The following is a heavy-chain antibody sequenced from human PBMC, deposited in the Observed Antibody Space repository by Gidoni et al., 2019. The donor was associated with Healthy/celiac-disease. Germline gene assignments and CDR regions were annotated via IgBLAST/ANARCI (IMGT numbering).Heavy chain of an antibody. CDR1: GGSISSYY. D-gene: IGHD1-26*01. V-gene: IGHV4-59*01. CDR3: ARAPREVYYYYGMDV. J-gene: IGHJ6*02. Sequence: ESGPGLVKPSETLSLTCTVSGGSISSYYWSWIRQPPGKGLEWIGYIYYSGSTNYNPSLKSRVTISVDTSKNQFSPKLSSVTAADTAVYYCARAPREVYYYYGMDVWGQGTTVTVSS. CDR2: IYYSGST.